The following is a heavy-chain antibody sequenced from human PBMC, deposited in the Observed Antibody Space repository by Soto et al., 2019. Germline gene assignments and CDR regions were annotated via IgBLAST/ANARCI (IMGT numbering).Heavy chain of an antibody. V-gene: IGHV3-11*01. J-gene: IGHJ4*02. CDR2: ISSSGSTI. D-gene: IGHD4-17*01. Sequence: QVQLVESGGGLVKPGGSLRLSCAASGFAFSDPYMRWIRQAPGKGLEWISYISSSGSTIYYADSVKGRFTISRDNAKESLYLQMDSLTADDTAVYYCARGGASVTTPFDYWGQGTQVTVSS. CDR3: ARGGASVTTPFDY. CDR1: GFAFSDPY.